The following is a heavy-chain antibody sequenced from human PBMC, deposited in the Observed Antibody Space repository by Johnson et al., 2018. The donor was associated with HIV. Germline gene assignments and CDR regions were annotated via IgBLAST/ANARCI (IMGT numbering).Heavy chain of an antibody. CDR1: GFTFSSYA. D-gene: IGHD1-26*01. Sequence: QLVESGGGVVQPGRSLRLSCAASGFTFSSYAMHWVRQAPGKGLEWVAVISFDENDQSYHGTNKYHADSVKGRFTISRDNSKNTLYLQMNSLRAEDTAVYYCAAPVGATGWGQGTMVTVSS. CDR2: ISFDENDQSYHGTNK. V-gene: IGHV3-30-3*01. CDR3: AAPVGATG. J-gene: IGHJ3*01.